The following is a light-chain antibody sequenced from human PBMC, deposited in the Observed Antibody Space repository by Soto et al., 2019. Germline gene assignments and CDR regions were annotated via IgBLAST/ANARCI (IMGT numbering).Light chain of an antibody. Sequence: MQMTQSPSTLSASVGDRVTITCRASQSINKWVAWFQQKSGRAPKLLIYDAATLQSGVPSRFSGTGSGTDFCLTISSLQPEDYATYYCQQYNIGYTFGQGTRLDIK. CDR3: QQYNIGYT. CDR2: DAA. V-gene: IGKV1-5*01. CDR1: QSINKW. J-gene: IGKJ2*01.